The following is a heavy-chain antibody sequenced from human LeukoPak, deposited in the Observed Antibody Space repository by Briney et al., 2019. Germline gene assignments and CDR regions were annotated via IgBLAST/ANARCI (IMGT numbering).Heavy chain of an antibody. V-gene: IGHV4-59*08. CDR2: IYYSGST. CDR1: GGSISSYY. Sequence: SETLSLTCTVSGGSISSYYWSWIRQPPGKGLEWIGYIYYSGSTNYNPSLKSRVTISVDTSKNQFSLKLSSVTAADTAVYYCARTAVAGAKAVDYWAREPWSPSPQ. CDR3: ARTAVAGAKAVDY. D-gene: IGHD6-19*01. J-gene: IGHJ4*02.